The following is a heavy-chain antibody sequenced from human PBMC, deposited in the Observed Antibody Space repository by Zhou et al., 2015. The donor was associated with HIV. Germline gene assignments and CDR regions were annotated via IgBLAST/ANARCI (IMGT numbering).Heavy chain of an antibody. V-gene: IGHV1-69*12. J-gene: IGHJ3*02. CDR2: IIPIFGTA. Sequence: QVQLVQSGSDVKKPGSSVKVSCKASGGTFSSYAISWVRQAPGQGLEWMGGIIPIFGTANYAQKFQGRVTITADESTSTAYMELSSLRSEDTAVYYCARDPVGGYYGRKDAFDIWGQGTMVTVSS. CDR3: ARDPVGGYYGRKDAFDI. CDR1: GGTFSSYA. D-gene: IGHD3-10*01.